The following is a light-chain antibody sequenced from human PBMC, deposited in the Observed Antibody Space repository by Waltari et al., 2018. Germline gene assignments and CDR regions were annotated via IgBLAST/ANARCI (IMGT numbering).Light chain of an antibody. CDR3: QQRSNWPRGVT. CDR1: QSVSSD. J-gene: IGKJ4*01. V-gene: IGKV3-11*01. Sequence: EIVLTQSPATLSFSPGESATLSCRASQSVSSDLAWYQQKPGPAPRLLIYDASNRATGIPARFSGSGSGTDFTLTISSLEPEDVAVYYCQQRSNWPRGVTFGGGTKVEIK. CDR2: DAS.